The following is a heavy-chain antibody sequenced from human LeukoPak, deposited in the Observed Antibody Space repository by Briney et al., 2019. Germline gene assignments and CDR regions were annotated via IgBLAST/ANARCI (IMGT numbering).Heavy chain of an antibody. CDR1: GYTFTSYG. D-gene: IGHD3-3*01. CDR3: ARDSNYYDFWSGYLPRSYYYGMDV. V-gene: IGHV1-18*01. Sequence: EASVKVSCKASGYTFTSYGISWVRQAPGQGLEWMGWISAYNGNTNYAQKLQGRVTMTTDTSTSTAYMELRSLRSDDTAVYYCARDSNYYDFWSGYLPRSYYYGMDVWGQGTTVTVSS. CDR2: ISAYNGNT. J-gene: IGHJ6*02.